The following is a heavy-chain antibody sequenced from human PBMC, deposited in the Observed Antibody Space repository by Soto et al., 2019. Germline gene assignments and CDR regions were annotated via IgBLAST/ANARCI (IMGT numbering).Heavy chain of an antibody. CDR2: IVVGSGNT. CDR1: GFTFTSSA. D-gene: IGHD6-13*01. CDR3: AGGERQQQRDY. V-gene: IGHV1-58*02. Sequence: ASVKVSCKASGFTFTSSAMQWVRQARGQRLEWIGWIVVGSGNTNYAQKFQERVTITRDMSTSTAYMELSSLRSEDTAVYYCAGGERQQQRDYWGQGTLVTVSS. J-gene: IGHJ4*02.